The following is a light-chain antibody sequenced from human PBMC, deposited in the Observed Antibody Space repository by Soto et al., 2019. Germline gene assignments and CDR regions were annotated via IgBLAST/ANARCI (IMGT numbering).Light chain of an antibody. J-gene: IGKJ5*01. CDR1: QDINNY. Sequence: IQLTQSQSSLSASVGDRVTITCRASQDINNYFARYQQKPGKAPNLLIYAASTLQSGVPSRFIGIGSGTEFNRPISNLQHEDFAPYYCQLHNSYPPITFGQGTGLEIK. CDR2: AAS. CDR3: QLHNSYPPIT. V-gene: IGKV1-9*01.